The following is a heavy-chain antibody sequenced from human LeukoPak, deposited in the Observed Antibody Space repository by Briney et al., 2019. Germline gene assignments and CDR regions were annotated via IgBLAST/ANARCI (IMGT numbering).Heavy chain of an antibody. CDR2: ISSTSTTI. Sequence: PGGSLRLSCAASGFAFGNYIMMWVRQAPGKAPEWVSYISSTSTTIYYTVSVKGRFTISRDNANYSLYLQMNSLRVEDTAVYYCARVRGGQNFFDYWGRGTLVTVSS. CDR3: ARVRGGQNFFDY. D-gene: IGHD2-15*01. V-gene: IGHV3-48*01. CDR1: GFAFGNYI. J-gene: IGHJ4*02.